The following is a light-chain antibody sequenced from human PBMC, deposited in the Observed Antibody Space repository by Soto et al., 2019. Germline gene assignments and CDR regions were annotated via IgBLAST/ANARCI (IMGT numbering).Light chain of an antibody. V-gene: IGKV3-15*01. CDR3: QQYNNWLIT. Sequence: EIVMTQSPATLSVSPGERATLSCRASQSVSGNLAWYQQKPGQAPRLLINGASTRATGIPARFSGSGSGTEFTPTISSLQSEDFAVYYCQQYNNWLITFGQGTRLEIK. CDR1: QSVSGN. CDR2: GAS. J-gene: IGKJ5*01.